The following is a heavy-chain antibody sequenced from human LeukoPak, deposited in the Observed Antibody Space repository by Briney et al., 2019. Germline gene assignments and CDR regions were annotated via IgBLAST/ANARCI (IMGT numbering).Heavy chain of an antibody. CDR1: GFIVSSNY. Sequence: PGGSLRLSCAASGFIVSSNYMSWVRQAPGKGLEWVSIIYSGGSTYFADSVKGRFTISRDISKNPVHLQMNSLRAEDTAVYYCARLGYYDALTDILDDFWGQGTLVTVSS. CDR2: IYSGGST. CDR3: ARLGYYDALTDILDDF. V-gene: IGHV3-53*01. D-gene: IGHD3-9*01. J-gene: IGHJ4*02.